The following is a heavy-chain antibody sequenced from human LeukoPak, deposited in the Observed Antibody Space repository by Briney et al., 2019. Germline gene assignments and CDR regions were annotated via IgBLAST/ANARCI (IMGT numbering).Heavy chain of an antibody. CDR1: GFTFSSYA. CDR3: ARDLGDGYNYILDY. Sequence: GRSLRLSCAASGFTFSSYAMHWVRQAPGKGLEWVAVISYDGSNKYYADSVKGRFTISRDNSKNTLYLQMNSLRAEDTAVYYCARDLGDGYNYILDYWGQGTLVTVSS. D-gene: IGHD5-24*01. V-gene: IGHV3-30-3*01. J-gene: IGHJ4*02. CDR2: ISYDGSNK.